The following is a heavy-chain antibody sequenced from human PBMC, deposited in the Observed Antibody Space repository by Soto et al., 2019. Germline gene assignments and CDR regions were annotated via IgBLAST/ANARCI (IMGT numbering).Heavy chain of an antibody. Sequence: PGGSLRLSCAASGFTFSSYAMSWVRQAPGKGLEWVSAISGSGGSTYYADSVKGRFTISRDNSKNTLYLQMNSLRAEDTAVYYCAKAPRAPWDYYGMDVWGQGTTVTVSS. V-gene: IGHV3-23*01. CDR1: GFTFSSYA. CDR3: AKAPRAPWDYYGMDV. CDR2: ISGSGGST. J-gene: IGHJ6*02.